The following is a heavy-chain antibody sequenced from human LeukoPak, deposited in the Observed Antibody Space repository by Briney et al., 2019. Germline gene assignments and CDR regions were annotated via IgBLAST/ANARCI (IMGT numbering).Heavy chain of an antibody. D-gene: IGHD3-3*01. CDR2: ISSSSSYI. Sequence: GGSLRLSCAASGFTFSSYSMNWVRQAPGKGLEWVSSISSSSSYIYYADSVKGRFTISRDNAKNSLYLQMNSLRAEDTAVYYCARDYASQYDFLLGDYYYYMDVWGKGTTVTVSS. CDR1: GFTFSSYS. CDR3: ARDYASQYDFLLGDYYYYMDV. J-gene: IGHJ6*03. V-gene: IGHV3-21*01.